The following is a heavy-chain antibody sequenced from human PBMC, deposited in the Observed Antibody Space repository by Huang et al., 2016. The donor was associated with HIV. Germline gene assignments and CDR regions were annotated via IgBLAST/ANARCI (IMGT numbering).Heavy chain of an antibody. V-gene: IGHV1-69*01. D-gene: IGHD3-22*01. CDR2: IIPTLGKA. CDR1: GGSFRNFA. CDR3: ATVDYYDTSGPQRGYFDN. Sequence: QVQLVQSGAEVKKPGSSVKVSCKASGGSFRNFAIGWVRQAPGQGLEWVGGIIPTLGKANDAQKFAGRVTIIADESTSTAYMELSSLRSEDTAVYYCATVDYYDTSGPQRGYFDNWGQGTLVTVSS. J-gene: IGHJ4*02.